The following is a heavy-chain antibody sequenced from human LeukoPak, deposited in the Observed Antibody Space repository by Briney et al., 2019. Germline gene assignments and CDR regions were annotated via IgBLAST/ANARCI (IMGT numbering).Heavy chain of an antibody. Sequence: GGSLRLSCAASGFTFSSYAMSWVRQAPGKGLEWVSAICGSGGSTYYADSVKGRFTISRDNSKTTLYLLMNSPRAEDTAVYYLAKDGGIAVAGLGAPDYWGQGTLVTVSS. CDR2: ICGSGGST. CDR1: GFTFSSYA. CDR3: AKDGGIAVAGLGAPDY. J-gene: IGHJ4*02. D-gene: IGHD6-19*01. V-gene: IGHV3-23*01.